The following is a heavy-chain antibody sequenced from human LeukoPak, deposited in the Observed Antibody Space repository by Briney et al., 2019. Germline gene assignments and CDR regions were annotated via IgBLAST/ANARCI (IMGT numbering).Heavy chain of an antibody. D-gene: IGHD3-22*01. Sequence: ASVKVSCKASGYTFTGYYMHWVRQAPGQGLEWMGRINPDSGGTDYAQKFQGRVTMTRDTSISTAYMELSRLRSDDTAVYYCTRGLHYYDSSGYLFGYWGQGTLVTVSS. CDR3: TRGLHYYDSSGYLFGY. CDR2: INPDSGGT. V-gene: IGHV1-2*06. CDR1: GYTFTGYY. J-gene: IGHJ4*02.